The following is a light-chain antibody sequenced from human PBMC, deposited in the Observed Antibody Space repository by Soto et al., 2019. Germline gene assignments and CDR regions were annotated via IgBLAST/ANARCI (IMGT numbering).Light chain of an antibody. Sequence: EIVMTQSPDTLSVSPGERVTLSCRASQSISTHVVGYQQKSGQAPRLLIYDASTRATNIPARFSGSGSGTEFTLTISSLQSEDFAVYYCQQYNYWWTFGQGTKVEIK. J-gene: IGKJ1*01. CDR3: QQYNYWWT. V-gene: IGKV3-15*01. CDR1: QSISTH. CDR2: DAS.